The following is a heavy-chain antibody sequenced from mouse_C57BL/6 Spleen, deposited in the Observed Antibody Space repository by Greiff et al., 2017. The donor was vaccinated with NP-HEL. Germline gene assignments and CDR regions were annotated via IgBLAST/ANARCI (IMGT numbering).Heavy chain of an antibody. CDR3: ANKEGNYDYDGYFDY. J-gene: IGHJ2*01. V-gene: IGHV1-50*01. CDR1: GYTFTSYW. Sequence: QVQLKQPGAELVKPGASVKLSCKASGYTFTSYWMQWVKQRPGQGLEWIGEIDPSDSYTNYNQKFKGKATLTVDTSSSTAYMQLSSLTSEDSAVYYCANKEGNYDYDGYFDYWGQGTTLTVSS. D-gene: IGHD2-4*01. CDR2: IDPSDSYT.